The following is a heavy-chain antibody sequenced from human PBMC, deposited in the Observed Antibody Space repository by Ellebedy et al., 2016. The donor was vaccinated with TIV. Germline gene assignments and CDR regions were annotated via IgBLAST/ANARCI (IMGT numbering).Heavy chain of an antibody. CDR3: ARGGGELAASGDYYYYYYMDV. CDR2: INPKRGDT. V-gene: IGHV1-2*02. D-gene: IGHD6-13*01. J-gene: IGHJ6*03. CDR1: GYFFIGYY. Sequence: ASVKVSXXASGYFFIGYYIHWVRQAPGQGLEWMGWINPKRGDTKYAQKFQGRVTLTRDTSITTVYMELSRLRSDDTARYYCARGGGELAASGDYYYYYYMDVWGKGTTVTVPS.